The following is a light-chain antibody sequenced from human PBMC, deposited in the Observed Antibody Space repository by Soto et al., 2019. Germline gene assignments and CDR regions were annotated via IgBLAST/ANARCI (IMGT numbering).Light chain of an antibody. CDR3: QQYATSPIT. CDR1: QSVSNNY. J-gene: IGKJ5*01. Sequence: EIVLTQSPGTLSLSPGERATLSCRASQSVSNNYLAWYQQKPGQAPRLLIYGASSRATGIPDRFTGSGSGTDFTLTITPLEPEDFAVYFCQQYATSPITFGQGTRLEI. CDR2: GAS. V-gene: IGKV3-20*01.